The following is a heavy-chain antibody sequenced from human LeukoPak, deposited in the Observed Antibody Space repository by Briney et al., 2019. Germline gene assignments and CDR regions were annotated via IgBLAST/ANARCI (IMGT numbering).Heavy chain of an antibody. CDR3: AKDQDGSPDY. D-gene: IGHD5-24*01. Sequence: PGGSLRLSCAASEFSVGSNYMTWVRQAPGKGLEWVSLIYSGGSTYYADSVKGRFTISRDNSKNTLYLQMNSLRAEDTAVYYCAKDQDGSPDYWGQGTLVTVSS. CDR1: EFSVGSNY. CDR2: IYSGGST. V-gene: IGHV3-53*01. J-gene: IGHJ4*02.